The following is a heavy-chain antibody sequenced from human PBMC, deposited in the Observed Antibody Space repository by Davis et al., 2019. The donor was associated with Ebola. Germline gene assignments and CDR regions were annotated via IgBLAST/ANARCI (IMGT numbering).Heavy chain of an antibody. V-gene: IGHV1-18*01. Sequence: ASVKVSCKASGYTFTSYGISWVRQAPGQGLEWMGWISAYNGNTNYAQKLQGRVTMTTDTSTSTAYMELRSLRSDDTAVYYCARQSYYDFWSGYKLFAPEGVPCMDVWGQGTTVTVSS. CDR2: ISAYNGNT. J-gene: IGHJ6*02. CDR1: GYTFTSYG. CDR3: ARQSYYDFWSGYKLFAPEGVPCMDV. D-gene: IGHD3-3*01.